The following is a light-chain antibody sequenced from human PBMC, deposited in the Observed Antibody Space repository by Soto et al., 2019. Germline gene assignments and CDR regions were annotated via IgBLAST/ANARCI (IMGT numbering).Light chain of an antibody. CDR1: QSISRG. CDR3: QQYNSFTWT. Sequence: DIQRTQSPSTLSASVGDRVTITCRASQSISRGLAWYQQKPGKAPKLLIHKASSLESGVPSRFSGSGSGTEFTLTISSLQHDEFATYYCQQYNSFTWTFGQGTKVEIK. CDR2: KAS. J-gene: IGKJ1*01. V-gene: IGKV1-5*03.